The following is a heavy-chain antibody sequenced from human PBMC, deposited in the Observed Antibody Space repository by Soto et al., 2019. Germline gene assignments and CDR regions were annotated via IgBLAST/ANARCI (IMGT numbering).Heavy chain of an antibody. J-gene: IGHJ6*02. CDR1: GFTFSSYA. Sequence: GGSLRLSCAASGFTFSSYAMHWVRQAPGKGLEWVAVISYDGSNKYYADSVKGRFTISRDNSKNTLYLQMNSLRAEDTAVYYCARGEGYYDYGMDVRGQGTTVTVSS. CDR3: ARGEGYYDYGMDV. V-gene: IGHV3-30-3*01. D-gene: IGHD6-13*01. CDR2: ISYDGSNK.